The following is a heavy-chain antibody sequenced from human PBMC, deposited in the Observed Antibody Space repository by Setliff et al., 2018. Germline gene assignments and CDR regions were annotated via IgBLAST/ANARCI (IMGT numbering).Heavy chain of an antibody. CDR3: VRQDILTSYYMFDY. CDR1: GYTFTGYY. V-gene: IGHV1-2*02. Sequence: ASVKVSCKASGYTFTGYYIHWVRQAPGQGLEWMGWVNPHSGGTNFPQTFQGRVTMTRDTSITTVYMELSRLTSDDTAVYYCVRQDILTSYYMFDYWGQGTLVTVSS. D-gene: IGHD3-9*01. CDR2: VNPHSGGT. J-gene: IGHJ4*02.